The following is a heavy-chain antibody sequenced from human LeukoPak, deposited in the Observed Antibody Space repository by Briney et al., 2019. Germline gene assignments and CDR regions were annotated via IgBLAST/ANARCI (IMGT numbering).Heavy chain of an antibody. D-gene: IGHD2-15*01. CDR2: ISGSGINT. J-gene: IGHJ4*02. CDR3: AWGYCGGGSCYSFDY. Sequence: PGGSLRLSCAASGFTFSSYAMSWVRQAPGKGLEWVSGISGSGINTYYADSVKGRFTISRDNSKNTLYLQMNSLRAEDTAVYYCAWGYCGGGSCYSFDYWGQGNLVTVS. V-gene: IGHV3-23*01. CDR1: GFTFSSYA.